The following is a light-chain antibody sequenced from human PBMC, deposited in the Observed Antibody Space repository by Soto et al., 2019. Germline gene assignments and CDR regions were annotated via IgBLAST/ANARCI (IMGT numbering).Light chain of an antibody. J-gene: IGKJ2*01. CDR1: QSISSY. V-gene: IGKV1-39*01. CDR2: AAS. Sequence: GDRVTLTCRASQSISSYLNWYQQKPGKAPKLLIYAASSLQSGVPSRFSGSGSGTDFTLTISSLQPEDFATYYCQQSYSTPVFGQGTKLEIK. CDR3: QQSYSTPV.